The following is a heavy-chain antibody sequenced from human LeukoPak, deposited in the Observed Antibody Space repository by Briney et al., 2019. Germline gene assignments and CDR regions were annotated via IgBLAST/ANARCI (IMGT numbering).Heavy chain of an antibody. D-gene: IGHD2-15*01. J-gene: IGHJ4*02. Sequence: KPSETLSLTCIVSGGSISSGGYYWSWIRQHPGKGLEWIGYIYYSGSTYYNPSLKSRVTISVDTSKNQFSLELSSVTAADTAVYYCARGLKGDCSGGSCYPHFDYWGQGTLVTVSS. V-gene: IGHV4-31*03. CDR2: IYYSGST. CDR3: ARGLKGDCSGGSCYPHFDY. CDR1: GGSISSGGYY.